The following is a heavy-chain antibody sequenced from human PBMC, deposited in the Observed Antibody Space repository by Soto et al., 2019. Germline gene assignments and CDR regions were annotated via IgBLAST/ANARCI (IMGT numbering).Heavy chain of an antibody. J-gene: IGHJ3*02. Sequence: EVQLVESGGGLVQPGGSLRLSCAASGFTFSRYSMNWVRQAPGKGLEWVSYISSSSSTIYYADSVKGRFTISRDNAKKSLYLEMNSLRAEDTAVYYCARDAYYDFWSGYYTGDAAFDIWGQGTMVTVSS. CDR2: ISSSSSTI. D-gene: IGHD3-3*01. CDR3: ARDAYYDFWSGYYTGDAAFDI. CDR1: GFTFSRYS. V-gene: IGHV3-48*01.